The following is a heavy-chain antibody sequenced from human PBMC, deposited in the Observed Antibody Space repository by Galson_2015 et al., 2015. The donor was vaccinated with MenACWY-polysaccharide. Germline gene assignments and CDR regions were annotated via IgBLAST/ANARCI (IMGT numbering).Heavy chain of an antibody. CDR3: AKVTDGYSDFWSGSDYYYYYMDV. Sequence: SLRLSCAASGFTFTSHAMAWVRQAPGKGLEWVSGISDNGANTYYADSVKGRFTISRDNSMTTLYLQMNSLRAEDTAVYYCAKVTDGYSDFWSGSDYYYYYMDVWGKGTTVTVSS. CDR1: GFTFTSHA. D-gene: IGHD3-3*01. J-gene: IGHJ6*03. V-gene: IGHV3-23*01. CDR2: ISDNGANT.